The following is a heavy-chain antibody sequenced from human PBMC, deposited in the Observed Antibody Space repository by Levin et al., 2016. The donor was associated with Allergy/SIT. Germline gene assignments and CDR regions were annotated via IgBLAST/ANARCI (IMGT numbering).Heavy chain of an antibody. V-gene: IGHV3-23*01. D-gene: IGHD4-17*01. CDR3: ACPYGDYSNYGMDV. Sequence: GGSLRLSCAASGFTFSSYAMSWVRQAPGKGLEWVSAISGSGGSTYYADSVKGRFTISRDNSKNTLYLQMNSLRAEDTAVYYCACPYGDYSNYGMDVWGQGTTVTVSS. CDR2: ISGSGGST. J-gene: IGHJ6*02. CDR1: GFTFSSYA.